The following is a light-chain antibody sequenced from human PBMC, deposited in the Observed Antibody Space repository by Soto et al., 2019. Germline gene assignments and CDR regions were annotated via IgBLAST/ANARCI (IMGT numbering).Light chain of an antibody. CDR1: QSVLYSSNNKNY. CDR3: QQYYSHPRT. J-gene: IGKJ1*01. V-gene: IGKV4-1*01. Sequence: DIVMTQSPDSLAVSLGERATINCKSSQSVLYSSNNKNYLAWYQQKPGQPPKLLIYWASTRESGVPDRFSGSGSGTDFNLTTSSLQAEDVAVYYCQQYYSHPRTFGQGTKVEIQ. CDR2: WAS.